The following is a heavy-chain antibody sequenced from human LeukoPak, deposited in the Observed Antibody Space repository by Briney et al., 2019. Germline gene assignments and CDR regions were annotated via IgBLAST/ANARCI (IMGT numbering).Heavy chain of an antibody. CDR1: GYTFTSYY. V-gene: IGHV1-46*01. J-gene: IGHJ3*02. CDR3: AREAPITMTGYAFDI. CDR2: INPSGGST. Sequence: ASVKVSCKASGYTFTSYYMHWVRQAPGQGLEWMGIINPSGGSTSYAQEFQGRVTMTRDTSTSTVYMEVSSLRSEDTAVYYCAREAPITMTGYAFDIWGQGTMVTVSS. D-gene: IGHD3-22*01.